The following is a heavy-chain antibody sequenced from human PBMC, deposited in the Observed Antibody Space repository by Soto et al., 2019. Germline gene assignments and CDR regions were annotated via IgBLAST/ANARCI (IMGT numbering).Heavy chain of an antibody. V-gene: IGHV5-51*01. Sequence: EESLKISCKGSGYTFTTSWIARVRQMPGKGLEWMGIIYPSDPDTRYSPSFQGQVTISVDKSISAAHLQWSSLKASDTAMYYCARLYGHYMDVWGKGTTVTVSS. D-gene: IGHD4-17*01. CDR1: GYTFTTSW. CDR3: ARLYGHYMDV. J-gene: IGHJ6*03. CDR2: IYPSDPDT.